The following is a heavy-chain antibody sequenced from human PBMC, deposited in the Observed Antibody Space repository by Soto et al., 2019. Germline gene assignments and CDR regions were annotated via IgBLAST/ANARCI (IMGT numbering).Heavy chain of an antibody. CDR3: ARQDSSSSNFDY. J-gene: IGHJ4*02. CDR1: GGSISSYY. D-gene: IGHD6-6*01. Sequence: SETLSLTCTVSGGSISSYYWSWIRQPPGKGLEWIGYIYYSGSTNYNPSLKSRVTISVDTSKNQFSLKLSSVTAADTAVYYCARQDSSSSNFDYRGQGTLVTVSS. CDR2: IYYSGST. V-gene: IGHV4-59*08.